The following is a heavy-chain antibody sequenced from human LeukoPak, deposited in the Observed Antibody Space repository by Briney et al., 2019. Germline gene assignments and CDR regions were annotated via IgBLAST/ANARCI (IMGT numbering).Heavy chain of an antibody. CDR1: GFTFDDHG. CDR3: ARAAGSGYYFYMDV. J-gene: IGHJ6*03. Sequence: GGSLRLSCAASGFTFDDHGMSWVRQAPGKGLEWVSGIKWDGGSTGCADSVKGRFTISRDNAKNSLYLQMNSLRSEDTALYYCARAAGSGYYFYMDVWGKGTTVTVSS. CDR2: IKWDGGST. V-gene: IGHV3-20*04.